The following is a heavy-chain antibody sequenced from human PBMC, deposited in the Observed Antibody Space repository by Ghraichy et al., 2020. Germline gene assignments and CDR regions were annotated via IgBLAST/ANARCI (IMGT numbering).Heavy chain of an antibody. V-gene: IGHV3-21*01. CDR3: ARDSLGGFWSGYYNYYYYGMDV. D-gene: IGHD3-3*01. Sequence: GGSLRLSCAASGFTFSSYSMNWVRQAPGKGLEWVSSISSSSSYIYYADSVKGRFTISRDNAKNSLYLQMNSLRAEDTAVYYCARDSLGGFWSGYYNYYYYGMDVWGQGTTVTVSS. J-gene: IGHJ6*02. CDR1: GFTFSSYS. CDR2: ISSSSSYI.